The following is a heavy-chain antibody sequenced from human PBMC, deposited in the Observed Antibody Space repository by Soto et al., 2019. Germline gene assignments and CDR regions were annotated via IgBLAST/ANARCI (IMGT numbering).Heavy chain of an antibody. CDR2: IYYSGST. Sequence: PXQTLRRPATVSGGSISSYYWSWIRQPPGKGLEWIGYIYYSGSTNYNPSLKSRVTISVDTSKNQFSLKLSSVTAADTAVYYCARDRRGDFWSGYYYYYYGMDVWGQGTTVTVSS. CDR3: ARDRRGDFWSGYYYYYYGMDV. D-gene: IGHD3-3*01. V-gene: IGHV4-59*01. J-gene: IGHJ6*02. CDR1: GGSISSYY.